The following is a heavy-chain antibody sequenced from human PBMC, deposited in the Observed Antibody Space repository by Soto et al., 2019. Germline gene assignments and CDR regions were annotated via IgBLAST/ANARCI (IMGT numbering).Heavy chain of an antibody. D-gene: IGHD3-22*01. J-gene: IGHJ5*02. Sequence: GASVKVSCKASGGTFSSYTISWVRQAPGQGLEWMGRIIPILGIANYAQKFQGRVTMTADKSTRTAYMELRSLRSDDTAVYYCARDYFPSSSFDNWFDPWG. CDR2: IIPILGIA. CDR3: ARDYFPSSSFDNWFDP. CDR1: GGTFSSYT. V-gene: IGHV1-69*04.